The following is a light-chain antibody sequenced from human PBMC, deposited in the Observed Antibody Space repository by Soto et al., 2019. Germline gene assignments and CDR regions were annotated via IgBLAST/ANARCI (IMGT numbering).Light chain of an antibody. CDR3: CSYGGSSTYV. J-gene: IGLJ1*01. CDR2: EGS. Sequence: QSALTQPASVSGSPGQSITISCTGTNSDVGSYNFVSWFQQHPGKAPKVMIYEGSKRPSGVSNRFSGSKSGNTASLTISGLQAEDEAGYYCCSYGGSSTYVFGSGTKLTVL. CDR1: NSDVGSYNF. V-gene: IGLV2-23*01.